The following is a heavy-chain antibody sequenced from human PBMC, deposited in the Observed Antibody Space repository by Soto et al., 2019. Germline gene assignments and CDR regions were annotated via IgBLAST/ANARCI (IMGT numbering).Heavy chain of an antibody. Sequence: EVHLVESGGGLVQPGRSLRLSCAASGFTFDDYAMHWVRQVPGKGLEWVSSISWNSGNIVYADSVKGRFTISRDSANNSLYLQMHSLNTEDTALYYCAKGAVTSIFAYFDYWGQGTLSPSPQ. CDR2: ISWNSGNI. D-gene: IGHD3-3*01. J-gene: IGHJ4*02. CDR3: AKGAVTSIFAYFDY. CDR1: GFTFDDYA. V-gene: IGHV3-9*01.